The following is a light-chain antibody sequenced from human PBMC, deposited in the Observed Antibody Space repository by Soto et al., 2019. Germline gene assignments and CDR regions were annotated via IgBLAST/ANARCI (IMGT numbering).Light chain of an antibody. V-gene: IGLV1-40*01. CDR1: SSNIGAGYD. J-gene: IGLJ1*01. CDR2: GNS. CDR3: QSYDSSLRGNV. Sequence: HSVLTQPPSVSGAPGQRVTISCTGSSSNIGAGYDVHWYQQLPGTAPKLLIYGNSNRPSGVPDRFSGSKSGTSASLAITGLQAEDEADYYCQSYDSSLRGNVFGTGTKLTVL.